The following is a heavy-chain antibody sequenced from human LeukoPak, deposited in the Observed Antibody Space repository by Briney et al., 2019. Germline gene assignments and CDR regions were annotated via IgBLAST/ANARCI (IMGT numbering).Heavy chain of an antibody. Sequence: GGSPRLSCAASGFTFDDYGMSWVRQAPGKGLEWISGINWTGGTTGYADSVKGRFTISRDNAKSSLYLQMNSLRAEDTALYYCARTSFTTLDYWGQGTLVTVSS. J-gene: IGHJ4*02. CDR3: ARTSFTTLDY. D-gene: IGHD3-22*01. V-gene: IGHV3-20*04. CDR1: GFTFDDYG. CDR2: INWTGGTT.